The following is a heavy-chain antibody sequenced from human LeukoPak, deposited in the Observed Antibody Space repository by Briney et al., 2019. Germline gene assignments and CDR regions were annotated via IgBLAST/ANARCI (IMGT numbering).Heavy chain of an antibody. D-gene: IGHD3-10*01. CDR3: AREGSDWFDP. V-gene: IGHV1-69*13. CDR1: GGTFSSNA. Sequence: ASVKVSCKASGGTFSSNAISWVRQAPGQGLEWMGGIIPIFGTANYAQKFQGRVTITADESTSTAYMELSSLRSEDTAVYYCAREGSDWFDPWGQGTLVTVSS. CDR2: IIPIFGTA. J-gene: IGHJ5*02.